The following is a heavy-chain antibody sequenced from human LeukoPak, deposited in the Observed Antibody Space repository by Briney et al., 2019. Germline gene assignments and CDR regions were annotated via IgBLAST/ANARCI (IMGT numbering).Heavy chain of an antibody. CDR2: INSDGSST. J-gene: IGHJ4*02. CDR3: ARVGYCSSSSCYV. D-gene: IGHD2-2*03. Sequence: GGSLRLSCAASGFTFSNYWIHWVRQAPGKGLVWVSGINSDGSSTSYADSVKGRFTISRDNAKNTLYLQMNSLRAEDTAVYYCARVGYCSSSSCYVWGQGTLVTASS. V-gene: IGHV3-74*01. CDR1: GFTFSNYW.